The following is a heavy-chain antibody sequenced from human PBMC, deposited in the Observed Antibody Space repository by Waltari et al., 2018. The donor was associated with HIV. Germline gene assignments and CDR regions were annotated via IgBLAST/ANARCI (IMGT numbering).Heavy chain of an antibody. V-gene: IGHV3-74*01. D-gene: IGHD3-3*01. Sequence: GSLRLSCAASGFTFSTYWMHWVRQAPGKGLVWVSRIDEYGGITNYADSVEGRFTISRDNAKNTLYLQMNNLRAEDTATYYCARDLSGYSDYWGQGTLVTVSS. CDR2: IDEYGGIT. CDR1: GFTFSTYW. J-gene: IGHJ4*02. CDR3: ARDLSGYSDY.